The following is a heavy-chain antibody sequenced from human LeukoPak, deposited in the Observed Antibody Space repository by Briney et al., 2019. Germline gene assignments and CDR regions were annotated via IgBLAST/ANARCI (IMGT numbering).Heavy chain of an antibody. J-gene: IGHJ4*02. V-gene: IGHV3-30*19. CDR2: VSYDGSNK. CDR1: GFTFSSYG. Sequence: PGGSLRLSCAASGFTFSSYGMHWVRQAPGKELEWVAIVSYDGSNKYYADSVKGRFTISRDNSKNTLYLQMNSLRAGDTAVYYCARDAVVRGVIDYWGQGTLVTVSS. CDR3: ARDAVVRGVIDY. D-gene: IGHD3-10*01.